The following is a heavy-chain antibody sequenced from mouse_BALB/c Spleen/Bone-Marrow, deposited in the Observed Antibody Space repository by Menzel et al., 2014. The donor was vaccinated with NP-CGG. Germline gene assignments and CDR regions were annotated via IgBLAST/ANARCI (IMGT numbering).Heavy chain of an antibody. D-gene: IGHD1-1*01. V-gene: IGHV1-7*01. J-gene: IGHJ4*01. CDR2: INPSTGYT. CDR1: GHTFTSYW. CDR3: ARQITTVDYAMDY. Sequence: QVQMQQSGAELAKPGASVKMSCKASGHTFTSYWMHWVKQRPGQGLEWIGYINPSTGYTEHNQKFKDKATLTADKSSRTAYIQLSSLTSEDSAVYYCARQITTVDYAMDYWGQGNSVTVSS.